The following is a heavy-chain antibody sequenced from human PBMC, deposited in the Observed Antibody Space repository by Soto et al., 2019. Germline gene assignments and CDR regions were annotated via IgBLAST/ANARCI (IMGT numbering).Heavy chain of an antibody. CDR3: ARGVVVVPAAIGWFDP. CDR2: IIPIFGTA. D-gene: IGHD2-2*01. J-gene: IGHJ5*02. V-gene: IGHV1-69*01. CDR1: GGTFSSYA. Sequence: QVQLVQSGAEVKKPGSSVKVSCKASGGTFSSYAISWVRQAPGQGLEWMGGIIPIFGTANYAQKFQGRVTITADESTSTAYMELSSLRYEDTAVDYCARGVVVVPAAIGWFDPWGQGTLVTVSS.